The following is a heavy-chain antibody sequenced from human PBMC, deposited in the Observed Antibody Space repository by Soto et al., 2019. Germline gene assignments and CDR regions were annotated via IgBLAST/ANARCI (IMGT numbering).Heavy chain of an antibody. V-gene: IGHV3-23*01. Sequence: PGGSLRFSCAASGFTFSNYAMTWVRQAPGKGLEWVSGISVSGDGTYYADSAKGRFTISRDNSKNTLYLQMNSLRAEDTAVYYCATSVRYYYQYYGMDVWGQGTTVTVSS. CDR3: ATSVRYYYQYYGMDV. J-gene: IGHJ6*02. CDR2: ISVSGDGT. CDR1: GFTFSNYA. D-gene: IGHD3-10*02.